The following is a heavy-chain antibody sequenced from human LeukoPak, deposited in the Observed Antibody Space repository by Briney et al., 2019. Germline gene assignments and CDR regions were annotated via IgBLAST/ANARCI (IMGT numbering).Heavy chain of an antibody. J-gene: IGHJ4*02. CDR2: INPNSGGT. D-gene: IGHD1-26*01. CDR3: ARESIVGATTLDY. V-gene: IGHV1-2*02. CDR1: GYTFTGNY. Sequence: ASVKLSCKASGYTFTGNYMHWVRQAPGQGLEWMGWINPNSGGTNYAQKFQGRVTMTRDTSISTAYMELSRLRSDDTAVYYCARESIVGATTLDYWGQGTLVTVSS.